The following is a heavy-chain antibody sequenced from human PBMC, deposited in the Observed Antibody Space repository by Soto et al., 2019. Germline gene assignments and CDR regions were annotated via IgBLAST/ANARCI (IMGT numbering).Heavy chain of an antibody. Sequence: GGSLRLSCAASGFTFSSYAMHWVRQAPGKGLEWVAVISYDGSNKYYADSVKGRFTISRDNSKNTLYLQMNSLRAEDTAVYYCASTGYSSSWYVDFGDWFDPWGQGTLVTVSS. CDR1: GFTFSSYA. D-gene: IGHD6-13*01. CDR2: ISYDGSNK. J-gene: IGHJ5*02. V-gene: IGHV3-30-3*01. CDR3: ASTGYSSSWYVDFGDWFDP.